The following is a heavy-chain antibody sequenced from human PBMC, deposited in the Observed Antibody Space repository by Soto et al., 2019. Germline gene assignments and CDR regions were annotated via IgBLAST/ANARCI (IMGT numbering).Heavy chain of an antibody. J-gene: IGHJ6*02. CDR3: AREYYGSGSFYYYGMDV. D-gene: IGHD3-10*01. V-gene: IGHV4-39*07. CDR1: GGSISSSSYY. CDR2: NYYSGST. Sequence: QLQLQESGPGLVKPSETLSLTCTVSGGSISSSSYYWGWIRQPPGKGLEWIGSNYYSGSTYYNPSPESRVTIFVDTCKNQYNLKLSSVTAADTAVNYWAREYYGSGSFYYYGMDVWGQGTTVTVSS.